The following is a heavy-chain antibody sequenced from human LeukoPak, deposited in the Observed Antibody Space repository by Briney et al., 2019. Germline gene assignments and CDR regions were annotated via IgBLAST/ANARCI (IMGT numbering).Heavy chain of an antibody. V-gene: IGHV3-30*04. CDR2: ISYGGDNK. Sequence: GTSLRPSCAPSGFTFQIYAMRWGRQAPGKGLEWGAIISYGGDNKYYADSVKGRFTISRDNSKSMLYLQMNGLRPEDTAVYYCSRDGPRDYDILTALDYWGQGTVVSVSS. CDR3: SRDGPRDYDILTALDY. D-gene: IGHD3-9*01. CDR1: GFTFQIYA. J-gene: IGHJ4*02.